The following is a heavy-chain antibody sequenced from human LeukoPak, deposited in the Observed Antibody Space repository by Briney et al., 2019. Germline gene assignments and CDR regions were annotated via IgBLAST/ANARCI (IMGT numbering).Heavy chain of an antibody. J-gene: IGHJ5*02. CDR3: ARGLLDDILTGYSGRWFDP. V-gene: IGHV4-34*01. CDR1: GGSFSGYY. D-gene: IGHD3-9*01. CDR2: INHSGST. Sequence: SETLSLTCAVYGGSFSGYYWSWIRQPPGKRLEWIGEINHSGSTNYNPSLKSRVTISVDTSKNQFSLKLSSVTAADTAVYYCARGLLDDILTGYSGRWFDPWGQGTLVTVSS.